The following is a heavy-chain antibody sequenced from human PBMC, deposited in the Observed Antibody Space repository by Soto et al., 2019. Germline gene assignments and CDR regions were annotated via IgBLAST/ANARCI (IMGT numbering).Heavy chain of an antibody. J-gene: IGHJ6*02. CDR3: AGDSSSPNDYYYGVDV. CDR2: IIPLLNTP. CDR1: GGTFSSYA. V-gene: IGHV1-69*01. D-gene: IGHD6-6*01. Sequence: QVQLVQSGAEVKKPGSSVKVSCRASGGTFSSYAVSWVRQAPGQGLEWMGVIIPLLNTPKYVQKFQGRVTITADHSATTAYMALSRLSSEDTAVYYCAGDSSSPNDYYYGVDVWGQVPTVTVSS.